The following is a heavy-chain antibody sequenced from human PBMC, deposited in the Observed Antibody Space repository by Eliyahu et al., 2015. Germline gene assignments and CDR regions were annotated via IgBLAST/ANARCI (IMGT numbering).Heavy chain of an antibody. Sequence: EVQLVQSGAALKKPGESLRISCKXSXXPFSEKFIAWVRQMPGKGLEWMGVIYPGDSDTRYSPSFRGQVTISADRSISTAYLQWSSLKASDTAMYYCMRPGSGWSVGPDYWGQGTLVTVSS. CDR2: IYPGDSDT. D-gene: IGHD6-19*01. V-gene: IGHV5-51*01. CDR3: MRPGSGWSVGPDY. J-gene: IGHJ4*02. CDR1: XXPFSEKF.